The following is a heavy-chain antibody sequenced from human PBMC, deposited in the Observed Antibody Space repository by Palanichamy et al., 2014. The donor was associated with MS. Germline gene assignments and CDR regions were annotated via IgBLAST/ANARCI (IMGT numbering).Heavy chain of an antibody. CDR3: ARDLLGTVTEDY. Sequence: EVQLVESGGGLIQPGGSLRLSCAASGFTVSSNYMSWVRQAPGKGLEWVSVIYSGGSTYYADSVKGRFTISRDNSKNTLYLQMNGLRAEDTAVYYCARDLLGTVTEDYWGQGTLATVSS. V-gene: IGHV3-53*01. J-gene: IGHJ4*02. CDR2: IYSGGST. CDR1: GFTVSSNY. D-gene: IGHD4-17*01.